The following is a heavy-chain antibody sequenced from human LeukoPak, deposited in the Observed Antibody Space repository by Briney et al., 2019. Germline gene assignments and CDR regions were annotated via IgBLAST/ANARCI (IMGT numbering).Heavy chain of an antibody. CDR3: AKSLGIAAREYFDY. J-gene: IGHJ4*02. CDR2: ISYDGSNK. V-gene: IGHV3-30*18. CDR1: GFTFSSYG. D-gene: IGHD6-6*01. Sequence: PGGSLRLSCAASGFTFSSYGMHWVRQAPGKGLEWVAVISYDGSNKYYADSVQGRFTISRDNSENTLYLQMNSLRAEDTAVYYCAKSLGIAAREYFDYWGQGTLVTVSS.